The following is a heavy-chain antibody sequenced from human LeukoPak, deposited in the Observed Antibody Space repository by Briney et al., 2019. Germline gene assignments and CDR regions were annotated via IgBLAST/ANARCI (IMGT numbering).Heavy chain of an antibody. D-gene: IGHD6-19*01. J-gene: IGHJ5*02. CDR2: FFSDTGKT. V-gene: IGHV3-23*01. CDR1: GFSFSIYA. CDR3: AKRGAGSGGLHH. Sequence: XGSLRLSCAASGFSFSIYAMSWVRQAPGKGLEWVSTFFSDTGKTDYADSVKGRFTISRDTSKNTLYLQMNSLRAEDTAVYYCAKRGAGSGGLHHWGQGTLVTVSS.